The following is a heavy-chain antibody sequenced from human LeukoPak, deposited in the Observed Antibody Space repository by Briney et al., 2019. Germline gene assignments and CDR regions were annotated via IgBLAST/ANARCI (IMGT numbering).Heavy chain of an antibody. V-gene: IGHV4-59*12. CDR3: AGVGDYALKD. CDR2: IYYSGST. J-gene: IGHJ4*02. CDR1: GGSISSYY. Sequence: SETLSLTCTVSGGSISSYYWSWIRQPPGKGLEWIGYIYYSGSTNYNPSLKSRVTISVDTSKNQFSLKLSFVTAADTAVYYCAGVGDYALKDWGQGTLVTVSS. D-gene: IGHD3-16*01.